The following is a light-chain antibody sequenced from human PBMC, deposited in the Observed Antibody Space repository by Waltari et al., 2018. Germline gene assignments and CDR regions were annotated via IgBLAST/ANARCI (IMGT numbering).Light chain of an antibody. CDR3: QQYDTSPPT. Sequence: EIVLTQSPGTLSLSPGERATLSCRASQSVNNNYLAWDQQKPGQGPRLLIYVASTRAAGIPDRFSGSGSGTDFTLTLSRLEPEDFAVYYCQQYDTSPPTFGGGTKVAIK. CDR2: VAS. J-gene: IGKJ4*01. CDR1: QSVNNNY. V-gene: IGKV3-20*01.